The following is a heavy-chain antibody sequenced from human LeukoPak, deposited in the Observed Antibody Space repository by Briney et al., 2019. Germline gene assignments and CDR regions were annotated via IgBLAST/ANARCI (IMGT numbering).Heavy chain of an antibody. Sequence: PSETLSLTCTVSGGSISSYYWSWIRQPPGKGLEWIGYIYYSGSTNYNPSLKSRVTISVDTSKNQFSLKLSSVTAADTAVYFCARGRVSPSSWYITHTSSFNRAVGAKGPTVPVPS. CDR3: ARGRVSPSSWYITHTSSFNRAV. V-gene: IGHV4-59*01. CDR1: GGSISSYY. CDR2: IYYSGST. J-gene: IGHJ6*03. D-gene: IGHD6-13*01.